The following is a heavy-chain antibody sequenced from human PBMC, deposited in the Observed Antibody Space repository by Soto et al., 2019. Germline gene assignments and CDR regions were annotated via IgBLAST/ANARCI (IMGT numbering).Heavy chain of an antibody. D-gene: IGHD4-17*01. J-gene: IGHJ5*02. Sequence: QVQLMQSGAEVKKPGASVKVSCKASGYTFTSYNVHWVRQAPGQGLEWMGIIYASGGSTTYALILSGRLTATRETAKSTVYMELSSMRSDASAVYYCFRGGSPAYGKEGRSWGQGNLVTVSS. V-gene: IGHV1-46*04. CDR2: IYASGGST. CDR1: GYTFTSYN. CDR3: FRGGSPAYGKEGRS.